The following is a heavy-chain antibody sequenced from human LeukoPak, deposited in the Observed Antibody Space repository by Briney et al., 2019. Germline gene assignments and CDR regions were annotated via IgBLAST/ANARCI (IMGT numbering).Heavy chain of an antibody. CDR1: GFTFSSYA. CDR3: AKDRGGGNLDFDY. J-gene: IGHJ4*02. CDR2: ISGSGGRT. V-gene: IGHV3-23*01. D-gene: IGHD2-15*01. Sequence: GSLRLSCAASGFTFSSYAMTWVRQAPGKELEWVSVISGSGGRTYYADSVKGRFTISRDNSKNTLYLQMSSLRAEDTAVYYCAKDRGGGNLDFDYWGQGTLVTVSS.